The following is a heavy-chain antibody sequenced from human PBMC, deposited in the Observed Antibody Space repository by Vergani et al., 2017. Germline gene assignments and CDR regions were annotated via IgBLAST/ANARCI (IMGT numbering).Heavy chain of an antibody. CDR1: GGSVSSGSYY. Sequence: QVQLQESGPGLVKPSETLSLTCTVSGGSVSSGSYYWSWIRQPPRKGLEWIGYIYYSGSTNYNPSLKSRVTISVDTSKNQFSLKLSSVTAADTAVYYCARDDGYSYGYDLDAFDIWGQGTMVTVSS. J-gene: IGHJ3*02. D-gene: IGHD5-18*01. CDR3: ARDDGYSYGYDLDAFDI. V-gene: IGHV4-61*01. CDR2: IYYSGST.